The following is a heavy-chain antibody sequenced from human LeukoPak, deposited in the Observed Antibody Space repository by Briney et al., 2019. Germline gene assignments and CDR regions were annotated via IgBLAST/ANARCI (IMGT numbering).Heavy chain of an antibody. CDR2: IHHSGST. V-gene: IGHV4-34*01. CDR1: GGSFSGYY. J-gene: IGHJ4*02. D-gene: IGHD3-10*01. Sequence: SETLSLTCAVYGGSFSGYYWSWIRQPPGKGLEWIGEIHHSGSTNYNPSLKSRVTISVDTSKNQFSLKLSSLTAADTAVYYCARRTYYYASGSYSPPRYWGQGTLVTVSS. CDR3: ARRTYYYASGSYSPPRY.